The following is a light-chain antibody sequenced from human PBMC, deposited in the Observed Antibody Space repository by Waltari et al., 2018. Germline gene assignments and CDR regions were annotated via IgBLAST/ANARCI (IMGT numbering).Light chain of an antibody. CDR3: QQSYTTPRT. CDR1: QNISNY. V-gene: IGKV1-39*01. Sequence: IQMDQSPSHLSVSLGERVNPTCRASQNISNYLNWYQQKPGKAPNVLIYAASSLQSGVPLRFSGSGSGTHFTLTISSLQPEDFATYYCQQSYTTPRTFGQGTNVEIK. CDR2: AAS. J-gene: IGKJ2*01.